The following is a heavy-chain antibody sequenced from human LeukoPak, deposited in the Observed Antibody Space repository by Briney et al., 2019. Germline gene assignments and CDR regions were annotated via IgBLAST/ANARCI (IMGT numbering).Heavy chain of an antibody. CDR3: ASTVTTGFDY. V-gene: IGHV4-61*08. J-gene: IGHJ4*02. CDR1: GGSISSGDYY. Sequence: PSETLSLTCTVSGGSISSGDYYWSWIRQPPGKGLEWIGYIYYSGSTNYNPSLKSRVTISVDTSKNQFSLKLSSVTAAVTAVYYCASTVTTGFDYWGQGTLVTVSS. D-gene: IGHD4-17*01. CDR2: IYYSGST.